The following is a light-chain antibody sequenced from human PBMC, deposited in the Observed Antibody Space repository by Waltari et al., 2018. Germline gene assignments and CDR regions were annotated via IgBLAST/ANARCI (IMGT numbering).Light chain of an antibody. V-gene: IGLV2-23*02. CDR1: SSDVGKHNL. J-gene: IGLJ1*01. Sequence: QSALTQPASVSGSPGQSITIFCPRPSSDVGKHNLVSWYQQDPGTAPKLMIYELNAPPSGVSNRFSGSMSGTTASLTLSVLQPKNEAEYYCCSYAGSTTFWVFGTGTKLTVL. CDR2: ELN. CDR3: CSYAGSTTFWV.